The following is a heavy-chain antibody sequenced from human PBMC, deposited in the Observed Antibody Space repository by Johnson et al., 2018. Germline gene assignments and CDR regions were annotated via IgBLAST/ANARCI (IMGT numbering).Heavy chain of an antibody. Sequence: QVQLVESGPGLVKPSGTLSLTCVVSANSLNSYNWWRWVRQPPEKGLEWIGETSHSGNTHYNPSLTSRVSISVDMSKNYFSLNLFSVTAADTAVYYCARTRRDCYSHCAFDLGGQGTMVTVSS. D-gene: IGHD2-21*02. J-gene: IGHJ3*01. CDR3: ARTRRDCYSHCAFDL. CDR2: TSHSGNT. CDR1: ANSLNSYNW. V-gene: IGHV4-4*02.